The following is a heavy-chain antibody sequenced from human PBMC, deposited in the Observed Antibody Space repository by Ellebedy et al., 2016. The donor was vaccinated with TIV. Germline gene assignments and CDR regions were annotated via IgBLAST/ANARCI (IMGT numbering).Heavy chain of an antibody. CDR2: IYPGDSDT. Sequence: GESLKISXKGSRYSFTSYWIAWVRQMPGKGLEWMGIIYPGDSDTRYSPSFQGQVTISADKSISTAYLQWSSLKASDTAMYYCARGHYGSGTYLYNWFDPWGQGTLVTVSS. CDR1: RYSFTSYW. V-gene: IGHV5-51*01. J-gene: IGHJ5*02. D-gene: IGHD3-10*01. CDR3: ARGHYGSGTYLYNWFDP.